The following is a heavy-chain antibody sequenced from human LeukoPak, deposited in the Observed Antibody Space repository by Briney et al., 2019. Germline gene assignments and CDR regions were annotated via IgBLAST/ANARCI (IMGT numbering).Heavy chain of an antibody. Sequence: SETLSLTCTVSGGSISSYYWSRIRQPAGKGLEWIGRIYTSGSTNYNPSLKSRVTMSVDTSKNQFSLKLSSVTAADTAVYYCARDQAVPAAMMDYYYYGMDVWGQGTTVTVSS. D-gene: IGHD2-2*01. J-gene: IGHJ6*02. V-gene: IGHV4-4*07. CDR2: IYTSGST. CDR3: ARDQAVPAAMMDYYYYGMDV. CDR1: GGSISSYY.